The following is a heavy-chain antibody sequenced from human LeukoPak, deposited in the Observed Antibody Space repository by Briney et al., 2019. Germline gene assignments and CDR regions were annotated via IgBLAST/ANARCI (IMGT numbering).Heavy chain of an antibody. CDR2: ISYHGSDI. CDR3: AKGDY. V-gene: IGHV3-30-3*01. CDR1: GFTFSSYA. Sequence: GGSLRLSCAASGFTFSSYAMHWVRQAPGKGLEWVALISYHGSDIYYADSVKGRSTISRDNSKNTLYLQMNSLRAEDTAVYYCAKGDYWGRGTLVTVSS. J-gene: IGHJ4*02.